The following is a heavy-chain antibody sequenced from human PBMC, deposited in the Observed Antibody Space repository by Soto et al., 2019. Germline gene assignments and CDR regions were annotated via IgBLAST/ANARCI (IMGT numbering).Heavy chain of an antibody. V-gene: IGHV6-1*01. Sequence: QVQLQQSGPGLVKPSQTLTLTCAISGDSVSSNSAIWNWIRQSPSSGLEWLGRTYYRSKWYNNYAESVKGRITINPDTSKNQFSLQLNSVTPEDTAVYYCSTWHFDYWGQGTLVTVSS. CDR3: STWHFDY. CDR2: TYYRSKWYN. J-gene: IGHJ4*02. CDR1: GDSVSSNSAI.